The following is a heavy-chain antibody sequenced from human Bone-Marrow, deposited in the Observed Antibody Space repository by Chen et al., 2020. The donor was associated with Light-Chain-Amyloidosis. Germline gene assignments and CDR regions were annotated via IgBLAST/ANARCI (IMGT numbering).Heavy chain of an antibody. CDR1: GHTFTGYY. V-gene: IGHV1-2*06. J-gene: IGHJ3*02. CDR2: INPNSGGT. CDR3: ARDRGYDILTGYAFDI. D-gene: IGHD3-9*01. Sequence: QVQLVQSGAEVKKPGASVKVSCKASGHTFTGYYMHWVRQAPGQGLEWMGRINPNSGGTNYAQKFQGRVTMTRDTSISTAYMELSRLRSDDTAVYYCARDRGYDILTGYAFDIWGQGTMVTVSS.